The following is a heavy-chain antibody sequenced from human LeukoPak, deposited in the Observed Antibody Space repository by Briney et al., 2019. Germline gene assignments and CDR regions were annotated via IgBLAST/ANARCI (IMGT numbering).Heavy chain of an antibody. CDR1: GYTLTELS. Sequence: ASVKVSCKVSGYTLTELSMHWVRQAPGKGLEWMGGFDPEDGETIYAQKFQGRVTMTEDTSTDTAYMELSSLRSEDTAVYYCARNTYYYDSSGYYYPPYYYYYMDVWGKGTTVTISS. CDR2: FDPEDGET. D-gene: IGHD3-22*01. V-gene: IGHV1-24*01. CDR3: ARNTYYYDSSGYYYPPYYYYYMDV. J-gene: IGHJ6*03.